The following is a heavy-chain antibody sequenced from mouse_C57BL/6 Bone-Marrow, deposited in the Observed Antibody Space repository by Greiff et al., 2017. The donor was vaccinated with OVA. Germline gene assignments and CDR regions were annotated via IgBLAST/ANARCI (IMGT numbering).Heavy chain of an antibody. V-gene: IGHV8-8*01. CDR3: ARFPYYGSSWFAY. D-gene: IGHD1-1*01. J-gene: IGHJ3*01. Sequence: QVTLKVSGPGILQPSQTLSLTCSFSGFSLSTFGMGVGWIRQPSGKGLEWLAPIWWDDDKYYNPALKSRLTISKDTSKNQVFLKIANVDTADTATYYCARFPYYGSSWFAYWGQGTLVTVSA. CDR2: IWWDDDK. CDR1: GFSLSTFGMG.